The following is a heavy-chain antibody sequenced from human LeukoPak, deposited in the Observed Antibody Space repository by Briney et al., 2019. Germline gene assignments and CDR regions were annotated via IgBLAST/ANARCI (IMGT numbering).Heavy chain of an antibody. CDR3: AKDDDWLRFEH. Sequence: GGSLRLSCAASGFTFSSYSMNWVRQAPGKGLEWVSGISGSGGRTYYADSVKGRFTISRDNSNHMLYLQMNSLIAEDTAIYYCAKDDDWLRFEHWGRGTPVSVSS. CDR1: GFTFSSYS. V-gene: IGHV3-23*01. J-gene: IGHJ4*02. D-gene: IGHD5-12*01. CDR2: ISGSGGRT.